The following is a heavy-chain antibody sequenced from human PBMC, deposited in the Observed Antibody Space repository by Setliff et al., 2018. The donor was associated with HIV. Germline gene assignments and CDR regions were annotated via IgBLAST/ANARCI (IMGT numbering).Heavy chain of an antibody. J-gene: IGHJ4*02. CDR3: ARTYCYASGSYYSQGYYFDN. CDR2: IYYSGST. Sequence: SETLSLTCNVSGGSISSGGYYWSWIRQHPGRGLEWIGYIYYSGSTYYNPSLKSRVIISGVTSQNQFSLDLNSVTAADTAVYYCARTYCYASGSYYSQGYYFDNWGQGTLVTVSS. CDR1: GGSISSGGYY. D-gene: IGHD3-10*01. V-gene: IGHV4-31*03.